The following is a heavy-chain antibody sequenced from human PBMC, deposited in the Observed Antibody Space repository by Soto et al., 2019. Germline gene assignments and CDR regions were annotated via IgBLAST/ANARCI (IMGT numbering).Heavy chain of an antibody. CDR1: GGSIISYC. D-gene: IGHD3-10*01. J-gene: IGHJ4*02. CDR2: IYYSGST. Sequence: SETLCLTCTVSGGSIISYCWSWIRQPPGKGLEWIGYIYYSGSTNYNPSLKSRVTISVDTSKNQFSLKLSSVTAADTAVYYCARESGGMVPDYWGQGTLVTVSS. V-gene: IGHV4-59*01. CDR3: ARESGGMVPDY.